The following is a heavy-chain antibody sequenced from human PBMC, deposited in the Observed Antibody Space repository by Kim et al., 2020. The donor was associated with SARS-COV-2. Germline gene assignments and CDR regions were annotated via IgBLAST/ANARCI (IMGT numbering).Heavy chain of an antibody. V-gene: IGHV3-30*04. CDR3: ARDPSSSGWYPDY. Sequence: GGSLRLSCAASGFTFSSYAMHWVRQAPGKGLEWVAVISYDGSNKYYADSVKGRFTISRDNSKNTLYLQMNSLRAEDTAVYYCARDPSSSGWYPDYWGQGT. CDR1: GFTFSSYA. CDR2: ISYDGSNK. J-gene: IGHJ4*02. D-gene: IGHD6-19*01.